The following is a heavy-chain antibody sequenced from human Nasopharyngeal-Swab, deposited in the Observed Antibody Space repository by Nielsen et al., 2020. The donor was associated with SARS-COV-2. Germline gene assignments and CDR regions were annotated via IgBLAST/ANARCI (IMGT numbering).Heavy chain of an antibody. Sequence: WVRQAPGQGLERMGMINPSGGSISGGTTIYAQKFRGRVTVTRDTSTSTVYMELSSLRSEDTAVYFCARVSPVRNYLDYWGQGTLVTVSS. J-gene: IGHJ4*02. V-gene: IGHV1-46*01. CDR2: INPSGGSI. CDR3: ARVSPVRNYLDY.